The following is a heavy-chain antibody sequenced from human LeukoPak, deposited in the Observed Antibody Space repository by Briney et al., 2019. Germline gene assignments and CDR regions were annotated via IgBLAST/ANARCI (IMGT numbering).Heavy chain of an antibody. CDR3: AKEQTPYDYGAEFEY. J-gene: IGHJ4*02. CDR2: ISHRENNQ. CDR1: GFTFSKYA. Sequence: PGGSLKLSCAASGFTFSKYAIHWVRQAPGKGLEWVALISHRENNQNYADSVKGRFTTSRDTSKSMVYLQLNNLRTEDTAVYYCAKEQTPYDYGAEFEYWGQGTLVTVSS. D-gene: IGHD3-16*01. V-gene: IGHV3-30*18.